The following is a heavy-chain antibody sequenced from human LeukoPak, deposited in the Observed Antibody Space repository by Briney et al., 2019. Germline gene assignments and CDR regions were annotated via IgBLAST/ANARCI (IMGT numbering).Heavy chain of an antibody. CDR2: ISSSSSYI. V-gene: IGHV3-21*01. CDR3: ARGVEMATIVDWFDP. CDR1: GFTFSSYS. D-gene: IGHD5-24*01. Sequence: GGSLRLSCAASGFTFSSYSMNWARQAPGKGLEWVSSISSSSSYIYYADSVKGRFTISRDNAKNSLYLQMNSLRAEDTAVYYCARGVEMATIVDWFDPWGQGTLVTVSS. J-gene: IGHJ5*02.